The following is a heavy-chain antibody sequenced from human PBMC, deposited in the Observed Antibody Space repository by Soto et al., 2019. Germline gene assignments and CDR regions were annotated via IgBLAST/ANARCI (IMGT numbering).Heavy chain of an antibody. J-gene: IGHJ4*02. CDR1: GYSFTSYW. D-gene: IGHD2-15*01. Sequence: GESLKISCKGSGYSFTSYWISWVRQMPGKGLEWMGRIDPSDSYTNYSPSFQGHVTISADKSISTAYLQWSGLKASDTAMYYCARLRYCSGGSCYSPLELDYWGQGTLVTVSS. CDR3: ARLRYCSGGSCYSPLELDY. V-gene: IGHV5-10-1*01. CDR2: IDPSDSYT.